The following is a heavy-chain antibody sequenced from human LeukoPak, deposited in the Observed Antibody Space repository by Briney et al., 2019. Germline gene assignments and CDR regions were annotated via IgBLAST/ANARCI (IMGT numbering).Heavy chain of an antibody. CDR1: GFTFSSYS. V-gene: IGHV3-21*01. CDR3: ARPSRGHSYGSDY. D-gene: IGHD5-18*01. CDR2: ISSSSSYI. Sequence: GGSLRLSCAASGFTFSSYSMNWVRQAPGKGLEWVSSISSSSSYIYYADSVKGRFTISRDNAKNSLYLQMNSLRAEDTAVYYCARPSRGHSYGSDYWGQGTLVIVSS. J-gene: IGHJ4*02.